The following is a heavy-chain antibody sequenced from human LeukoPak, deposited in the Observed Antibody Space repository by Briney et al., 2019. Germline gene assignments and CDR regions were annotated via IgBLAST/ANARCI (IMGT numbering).Heavy chain of an antibody. CDR3: ARVGTTSWYNWFDP. CDR1: GGSVSSGSYY. D-gene: IGHD2-2*01. CDR2: GYYSGST. V-gene: IGHV4-61*01. Sequence: PSETLSLTCTVSGGSVSSGSYYWSWIRQPPGKGLEWIGYGYYSGSTNYDPSLKSRVTISVDTSKNQFSLKLSSVTAADTAVYYCARVGTTSWYNWFDPWGQGTLVTVSS. J-gene: IGHJ5*02.